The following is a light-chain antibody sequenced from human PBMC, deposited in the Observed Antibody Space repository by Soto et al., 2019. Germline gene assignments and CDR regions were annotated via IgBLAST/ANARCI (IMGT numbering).Light chain of an antibody. CDR2: DVS. J-gene: IGLJ2*01. CDR3: SSYTSRSTLV. CDR1: SSDVGGYNY. Sequence: QSALTQPASVSGSPGQSITISCTGTSSDVGGYNYVSWYQQHPGKAPKLMICDVSDRPSGVSSRFSGSKSGNTASLTISGLQAEDEADYYCSSYTSRSTLVFGGGTKLTVL. V-gene: IGLV2-14*01.